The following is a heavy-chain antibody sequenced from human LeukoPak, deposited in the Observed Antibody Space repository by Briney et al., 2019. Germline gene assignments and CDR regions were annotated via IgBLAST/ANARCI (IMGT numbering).Heavy chain of an antibody. J-gene: IGHJ5*02. CDR2: INPNSGGT. V-gene: IGHV1-2*02. CDR1: GYTFTGYY. D-gene: IGHD6-19*01. Sequence: ASVMVSCKASGYTFTGYYMHWVRQAPGQGLEWMGWINPNSGGTNYAQKFQGRVTMTRDTSISTAYMELSRLRSDDTAVYYCARDGRGVAVAGTKGYNWFDPWGQGTLVTVSS. CDR3: ARDGRGVAVAGTKGYNWFDP.